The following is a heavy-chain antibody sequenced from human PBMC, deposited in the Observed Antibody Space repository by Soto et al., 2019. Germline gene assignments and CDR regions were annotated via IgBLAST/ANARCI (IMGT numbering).Heavy chain of an antibody. D-gene: IGHD7-27*01. J-gene: IGHJ4*02. Sequence: SETLSLTCAVSGGSISSGGYSWSWIRQPPGKRLEWIGYIYHSGSTYYNPSLKSRVTISVDRSKNQFSLKLSSVTAADTAVYYCARAFNWEFDYWGQGTLVTVSS. CDR3: ARAFNWEFDY. CDR1: GGSISSGGYS. V-gene: IGHV4-30-2*01. CDR2: IYHSGST.